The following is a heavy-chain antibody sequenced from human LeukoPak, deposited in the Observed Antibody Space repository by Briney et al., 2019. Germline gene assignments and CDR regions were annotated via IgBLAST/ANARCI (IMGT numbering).Heavy chain of an antibody. V-gene: IGHV4-34*01. D-gene: IGHD6-13*01. CDR2: INHSGNT. Sequence: SETLSLACAVYGGSFSGYYWSWIRQPPGKGLEWIGEINHSGNTNYNPSLKSRVPISVDTSKNQFSLKLSSVTAADTAVYYCARGCLNSSSWYRYYYYYYMDVWGKGTTVTVSS. CDR1: GGSFSGYY. J-gene: IGHJ6*03. CDR3: ARGCLNSSSWYRYYYYYYMDV.